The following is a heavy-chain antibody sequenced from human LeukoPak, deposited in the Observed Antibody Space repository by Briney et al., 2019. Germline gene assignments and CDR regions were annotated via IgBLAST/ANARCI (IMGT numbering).Heavy chain of an antibody. CDR1: GYTFTCYD. CDR3: ARADSLSYGSGSYYAN. D-gene: IGHD3-10*01. J-gene: IGHJ4*02. Sequence: ASVKVSCKASGYTFTCYDINWVRQATGQGLEWMGWMNPNSGNTGYAQKFQGRVTMTRNTSISTAYMELSSLRSEDTAVYYCARADSLSYGSGSYYANWGQGTLVTVSS. CDR2: MNPNSGNT. V-gene: IGHV1-8*01.